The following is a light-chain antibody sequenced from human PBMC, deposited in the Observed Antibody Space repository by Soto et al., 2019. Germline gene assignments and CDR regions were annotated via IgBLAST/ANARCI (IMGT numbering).Light chain of an antibody. Sequence: DIQLTQSPSSLSASGGDTVIITCRASQNIVSYLSWYQQRPGKPPNLLVYAASSLESWVPSRFSGSGSGTHFTLTISNLQPEDFATYFCQQSHSLPLTFGGGTKVQI. CDR2: AAS. CDR1: QNIVSY. V-gene: IGKV1-39*01. J-gene: IGKJ4*01. CDR3: QQSHSLPLT.